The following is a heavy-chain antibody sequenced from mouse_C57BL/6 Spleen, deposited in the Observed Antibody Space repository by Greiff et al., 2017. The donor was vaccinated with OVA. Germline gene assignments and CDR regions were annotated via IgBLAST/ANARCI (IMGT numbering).Heavy chain of an antibody. CDR2: IDPETGGT. CDR3: TRWHGSTVYAMDD. J-gene: IGHJ4*01. D-gene: IGHD1-1*01. Sequence: QVQLQQSGAELVRPGASVTLSCKASGYTFTDYEMHWVKQTPVHGLEWIGAIDPETGGTAYNQKFKGKAILTADKSSSTAYMELRSLTSEDSAVYDGTRWHGSTVYAMDDWGKGTSVTGSS. V-gene: IGHV1-15*01. CDR1: GYTFTDYE.